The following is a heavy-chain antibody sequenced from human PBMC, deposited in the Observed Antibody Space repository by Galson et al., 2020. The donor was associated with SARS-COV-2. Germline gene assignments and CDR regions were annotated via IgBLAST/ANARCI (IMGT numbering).Heavy chain of an antibody. Sequence: SQASETLSLTCAVYGGSFSGYYWSWIRQPPGKGLEWIGEINHSGSTNYNPSLKSRVTISVDTSKNQFSLKLSSVTAADTAVYYCARGLASSSWYPYYYYGMDVWGPGTTVTVSS. CDR2: INHSGST. V-gene: IGHV4-34*01. J-gene: IGHJ6*02. D-gene: IGHD6-13*01. CDR1: GGSFSGYY. CDR3: ARGLASSSWYPYYYYGMDV.